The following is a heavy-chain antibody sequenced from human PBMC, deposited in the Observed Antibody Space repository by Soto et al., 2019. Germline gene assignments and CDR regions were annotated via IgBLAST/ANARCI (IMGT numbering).Heavy chain of an antibody. Sequence: PSETLSLTCSVSGGSISTYYWSWIRQPPGKGLEWIGSIYYSGSTYYNPSLKSRVTISVDTSKNQFSLKLSPVTAADTAVYYCARHGPLGYCSSTSCYPTFYYFDYWGQGTLVTVSS. D-gene: IGHD2-2*01. CDR3: ARHGPLGYCSSTSCYPTFYYFDY. J-gene: IGHJ4*02. CDR1: GGSISTYY. V-gene: IGHV4-59*05. CDR2: IYYSGST.